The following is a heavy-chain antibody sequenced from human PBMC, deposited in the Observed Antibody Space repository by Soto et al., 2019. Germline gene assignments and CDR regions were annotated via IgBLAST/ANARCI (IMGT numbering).Heavy chain of an antibody. J-gene: IGHJ6*02. CDR2: ISAYNGNT. Sequence: ASVKVSCKASGYTFTSYGISWVRQAPEQGLEWMGWISAYNGNTNYAQKLQGRVTMTTDTSTSTAYMELRSLRSDDTAVYYCARDLAARYYYGMDVWGQGTTVTVSS. D-gene: IGHD6-6*01. CDR3: ARDLAARYYYGMDV. V-gene: IGHV1-18*01. CDR1: GYTFTSYG.